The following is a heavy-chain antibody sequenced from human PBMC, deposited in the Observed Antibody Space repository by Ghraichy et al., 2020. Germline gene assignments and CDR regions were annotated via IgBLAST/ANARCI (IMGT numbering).Heavy chain of an antibody. Sequence: GESLNISSAASGFNFNVYNMVWVRQAPGKGLEWLSYIRGSDSSTYYADSVKGRFTISRDNEKNSLYLQMNSLRDEDTALYFCARDAWRRGDSQNYNYYGMDVWGQGTTVTVSS. D-gene: IGHD5-24*01. CDR1: GFNFNVYN. CDR3: ARDAWRRGDSQNYNYYGMDV. CDR2: IRGSDSST. J-gene: IGHJ6*02. V-gene: IGHV3-48*02.